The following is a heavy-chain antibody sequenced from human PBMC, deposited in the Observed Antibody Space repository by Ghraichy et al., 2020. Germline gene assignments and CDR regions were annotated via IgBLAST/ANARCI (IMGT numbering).Heavy chain of an antibody. CDR3: ARDVGCGAEFYSIYYYGMDV. CDR1: GYTFSDHG. CDR2: ISAYNDNT. J-gene: IGHJ6*02. Sequence: ASVKVSCKASGYTFSDHGISWVRQAPGQGLEWMGWISAYNDNTNYAQKFQGRLTMTTDTSTSTAYMELRSLTSDDTAVYSCARDVGCGAEFYSIYYYGMDVWGQGTTVTGSS. V-gene: IGHV1-18*01. D-gene: IGHD2-21*01.